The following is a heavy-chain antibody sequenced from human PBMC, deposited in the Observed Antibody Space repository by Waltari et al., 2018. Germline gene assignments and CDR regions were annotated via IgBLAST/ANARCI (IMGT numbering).Heavy chain of an antibody. V-gene: IGHV4-59*01. J-gene: IGHJ4*02. CDR1: GGSISSYY. CDR2: IYYSGST. Sequence: QVQLQESGPGLVKPSETLSLTCTVSGGSISSYYWSWIRQPPGKGLEWIGYIYYSGSTNYNPSLKSRVTISVDTSKTQFSLKLSSVTAADTAVYYCAREQPVGYSFHYFDYWGQGTLVTVSS. D-gene: IGHD2-15*01. CDR3: AREQPVGYSFHYFDY.